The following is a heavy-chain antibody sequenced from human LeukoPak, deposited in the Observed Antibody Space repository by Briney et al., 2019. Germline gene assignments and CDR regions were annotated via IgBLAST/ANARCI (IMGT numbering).Heavy chain of an antibody. CDR1: GFTFSSYW. V-gene: IGHV3-74*01. CDR3: ARGSTTYYYGSGSYYTKSGITYYFDY. D-gene: IGHD3-10*01. CDR2: INGDGRNI. Sequence: GGSLRLSCVASGFTFSSYWMHWVRQDPRKGLVWVSRINGDGRNINYADSVRGRFTISRDNAKNTLYLQMNTLRVEDTAVYYCARGSTTYYYGSGSYYTKSGITYYFDYWGQGTLVTVSS. J-gene: IGHJ4*02.